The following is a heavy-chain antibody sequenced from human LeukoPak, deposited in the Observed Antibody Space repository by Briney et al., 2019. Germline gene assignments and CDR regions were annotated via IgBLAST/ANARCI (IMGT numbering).Heavy chain of an antibody. Sequence: TGGSLRLSCAASGFTFDDYAMRWVRQAPGKGLEWVSGISWNSGSIGYADSVKGRFTISRDNAKNSLYLQMNNLRAEDTALYHCARDRSYGSFDYWGQGTLVTVST. CDR2: ISWNSGSI. CDR3: ARDRSYGSFDY. CDR1: GFTFDDYA. D-gene: IGHD5-18*01. V-gene: IGHV3-9*01. J-gene: IGHJ4*02.